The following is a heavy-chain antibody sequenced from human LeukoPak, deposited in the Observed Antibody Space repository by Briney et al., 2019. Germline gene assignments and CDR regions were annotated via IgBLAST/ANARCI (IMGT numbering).Heavy chain of an antibody. Sequence: PGGSLRLSCAASGFTLSSNYMSWVREAPGKGLEWGSVIYSGGSTYYADSVTGRFTISRDNSKNTLYLQMNSLRAEDTAVYYCAVISSEDAFDIWGQGTMVTVSS. D-gene: IGHD3-22*01. CDR2: IYSGGST. CDR3: AVISSEDAFDI. V-gene: IGHV3-66*02. CDR1: GFTLSSNY. J-gene: IGHJ3*02.